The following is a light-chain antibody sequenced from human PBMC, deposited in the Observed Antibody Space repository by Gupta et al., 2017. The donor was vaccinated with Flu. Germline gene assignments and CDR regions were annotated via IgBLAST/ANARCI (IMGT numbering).Light chain of an antibody. CDR2: GAS. Sequence: LVFPLSPRPLSLSPGERATLSCRASQSVSSSYLAWYQQKPGQAPRPLTYGASSRATGIPDRLSGSGSGTDFTLTISRLEPEDYAVYYCKQYGSSPPLTFGGGTKVEIK. V-gene: IGKV3-20*01. CDR3: KQYGSSPPLT. J-gene: IGKJ4*01. CDR1: QSVSSSY.